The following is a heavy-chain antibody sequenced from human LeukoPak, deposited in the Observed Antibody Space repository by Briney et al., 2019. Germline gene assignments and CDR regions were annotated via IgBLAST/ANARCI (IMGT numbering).Heavy chain of an antibody. CDR1: GGTFSSYA. D-gene: IGHD1-14*01. Sequence: SVKVSCKASGGTFSSYAISWVRQAPGQGLEWVGGIIPIFGTAKYAQKVQGRVTMSTDESTSTAYMELSSLRSEDTAVYYCARYKDGTDYWGHGTLVTVSS. V-gene: IGHV1-69*05. CDR3: ARYKDGTDY. CDR2: IIPIFGTA. J-gene: IGHJ4*01.